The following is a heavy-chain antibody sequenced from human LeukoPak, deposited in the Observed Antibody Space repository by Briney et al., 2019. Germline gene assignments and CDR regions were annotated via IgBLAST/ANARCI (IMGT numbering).Heavy chain of an antibody. V-gene: IGHV3-30-3*01. CDR2: ISYDGSNK. CDR3: ARDTRFDP. CDR1: GFTFSSYA. J-gene: IGHJ5*02. D-gene: IGHD3-3*01. Sequence: GSLRLSCAASGFTFSSYAMHWVRQAPGKGLEWVAVISYDGSNKYYADSVKGRFTISRDNSKNTLYLQMNSLRAEDTAVYYCARDTRFDPWGQGTLVTVSS.